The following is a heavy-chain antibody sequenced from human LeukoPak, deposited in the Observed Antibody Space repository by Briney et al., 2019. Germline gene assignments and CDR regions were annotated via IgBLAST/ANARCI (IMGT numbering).Heavy chain of an antibody. CDR3: AARVRSGWYYYGMDV. Sequence: SVKVSCKASGFTFTSSAMQWVRQARGQRLEWIGWIVVGSGNTNYAQKFQERVTITRDMSTSTAYMELSSLRSEDTAVYYCAARVRSGWYYYGMDVWGQGTTVTVSS. CDR2: IVVGSGNT. V-gene: IGHV1-58*02. D-gene: IGHD6-19*01. CDR1: GFTFTSSA. J-gene: IGHJ6*02.